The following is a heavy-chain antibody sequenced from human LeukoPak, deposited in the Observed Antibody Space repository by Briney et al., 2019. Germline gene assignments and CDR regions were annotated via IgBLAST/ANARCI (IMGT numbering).Heavy chain of an antibody. CDR2: INSGGST. J-gene: IGHJ4*02. CDR1: GFTVSTNY. D-gene: IGHD3-10*01. Sequence: PGGSLRLSCAASGFTVSTNYMTWVRQAPGEGLEWVSVINSGGSTYYADSVKGRFSISRDNSKNTLYLQMNSLRAEDTAVYYCASLITIPYWGQGTLVTVSS. V-gene: IGHV3-53*01. CDR3: ASLITIPY.